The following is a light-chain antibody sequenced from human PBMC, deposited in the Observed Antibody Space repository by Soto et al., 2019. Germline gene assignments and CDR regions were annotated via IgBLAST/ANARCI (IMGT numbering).Light chain of an antibody. CDR1: QGISNY. Sequence: DIQMTQSPSSLSASVGDRVTITCRASQGISNYLAWYQQKPGKVPKLLIYAASTLQSGVPSRFSGSGSGTDFTLTISGLQPEDVATYYCQMYNSAPRFTFGPGTKVDIK. V-gene: IGKV1-27*01. CDR3: QMYNSAPRFT. J-gene: IGKJ3*01. CDR2: AAS.